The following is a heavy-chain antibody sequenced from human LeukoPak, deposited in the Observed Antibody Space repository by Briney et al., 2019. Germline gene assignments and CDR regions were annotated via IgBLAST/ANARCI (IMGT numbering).Heavy chain of an antibody. CDR1: GGSISSYY. J-gene: IGHJ4*02. CDR2: IYYSGST. V-gene: IGHV4-59*01. D-gene: IGHD6-13*01. Sequence: KPSETLSLTCTVSGGSISSYYWSWIRQPPGKGLEWIGYIYYSGSTNYNPSLKSRVTISVDTSKNQFSLKLSSVTAADTAVYYCARDLLGSSWYQVDYWGQGTLVTVSS. CDR3: ARDLLGSSWYQVDY.